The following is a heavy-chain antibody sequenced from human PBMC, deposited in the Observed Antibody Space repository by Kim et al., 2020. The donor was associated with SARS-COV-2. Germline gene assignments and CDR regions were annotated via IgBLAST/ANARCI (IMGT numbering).Heavy chain of an antibody. CDR2: IYSGGST. D-gene: IGHD3-22*01. V-gene: IGHV3-53*01. J-gene: IGHJ4*02. CDR3: ARDMDYYDSSGYYRFDY. CDR1: GFTVSSNY. Sequence: GGSLRLSCAASGFTVSSNYMSWVRQAPGKGLEWVSVIYSGGSTYYADSVKGRFTISRDNSKNTLYLQMNSLRAEDTAVYYCARDMDYYDSSGYYRFDYWGQGTLVTVSS.